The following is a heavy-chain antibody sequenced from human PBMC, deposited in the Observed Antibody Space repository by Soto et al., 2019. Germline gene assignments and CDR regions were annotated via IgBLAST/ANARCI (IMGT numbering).Heavy chain of an antibody. Sequence: SETLSLTCTVSGVSISSSSYYWGWIRQPPGKGLEWIASIYYSGNTYYNPSLKSRVTISVDTSKNQFSLKLSSVTAADTAVYYCARYSDSTGYYYAGIDYWGQGTLVTVSS. CDR3: ARYSDSTGYYYAGIDY. CDR1: GVSISSSSYY. CDR2: IYYSGNT. J-gene: IGHJ4*02. D-gene: IGHD3-22*01. V-gene: IGHV4-39*01.